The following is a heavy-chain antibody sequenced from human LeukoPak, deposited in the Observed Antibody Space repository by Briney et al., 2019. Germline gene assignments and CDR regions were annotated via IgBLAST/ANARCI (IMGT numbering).Heavy chain of an antibody. CDR1: GFTFSTYG. J-gene: IGHJ4*02. V-gene: IGHV3-30*02. D-gene: IGHD7-27*01. Sequence: GGSLRLSCAASGFTFSTYGMHWVRQAPGKGLEWVAFVRYDGSKKYYTNSVKGRFTISRDNSKNTLYLQMNSLRAEDTAVYYCAKDGNWARFENWGQGTLVTVSS. CDR2: VRYDGSKK. CDR3: AKDGNWARFEN.